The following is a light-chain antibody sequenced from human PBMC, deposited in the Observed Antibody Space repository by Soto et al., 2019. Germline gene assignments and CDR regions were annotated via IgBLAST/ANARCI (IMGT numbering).Light chain of an antibody. CDR2: DNN. J-gene: IGLJ2*01. Sequence: QSVLTQPPSVSAAPGQKVTISCSGSSSNIENNYVSWYQQLPGTAPKLLIYDNNKRPSEIPDRFSGSKSGTSATLGITGLQTGDEADYHCGTWDSSLNGVVFGRGTKVTVL. CDR3: GTWDSSLNGVV. CDR1: SSNIENNY. V-gene: IGLV1-51*01.